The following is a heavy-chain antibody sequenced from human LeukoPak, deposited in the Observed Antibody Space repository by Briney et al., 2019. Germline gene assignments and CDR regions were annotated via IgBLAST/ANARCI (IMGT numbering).Heavy chain of an antibody. CDR2: ISGSGGST. D-gene: IGHD5-24*01. CDR1: GFNFANHA. J-gene: IGHJ4*02. CDR3: ATMDGYNYHFDY. Sequence: GGSLRLSCAASGFNFANHAMSWVRQTPGKGLEWVSAISGSGGSTNYADSVKDRFTISRDNSKNTLYLQMNSLRAEDTAVYYCATMDGYNYHFDYWGQGTLVTVSS. V-gene: IGHV3-23*01.